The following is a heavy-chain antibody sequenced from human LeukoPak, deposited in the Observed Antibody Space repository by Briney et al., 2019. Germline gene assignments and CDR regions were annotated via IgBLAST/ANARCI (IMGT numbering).Heavy chain of an antibody. Sequence: PGGSLRLSCAASGFTFSSYWMSWVRQAPGKGLEWVANIKQDGSEKYYVDSVKGRFIISRDNAKNSLYLQMNSLREEDTAVYYCTRDPILGAPDYFDYWGQGTLVTVSS. D-gene: IGHD1-26*01. CDR1: GFTFSSYW. CDR3: TRDPILGAPDYFDY. J-gene: IGHJ4*02. V-gene: IGHV3-7*01. CDR2: IKQDGSEK.